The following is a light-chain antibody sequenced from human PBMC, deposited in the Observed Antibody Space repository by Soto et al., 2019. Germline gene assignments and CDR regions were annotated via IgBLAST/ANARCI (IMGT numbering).Light chain of an antibody. J-gene: IGKJ1*01. CDR1: QTVSSS. V-gene: IGKV3-11*01. CDR3: QQYNGYSRT. Sequence: EIVLTQSPATLSLSPGERATLSCRASQTVSSSLAWYQQRPGQAPRLLIYEVSNRATGIPARFGGSGSGADFTLTISSLEPGDFATYYCQQYNGYSRTFGQGTKVDIK. CDR2: EVS.